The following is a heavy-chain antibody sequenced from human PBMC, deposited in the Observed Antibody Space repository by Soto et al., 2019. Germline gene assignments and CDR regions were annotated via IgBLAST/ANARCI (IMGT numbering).Heavy chain of an antibody. CDR1: GGSFSGYY. V-gene: IGHV4-34*01. Sequence: QVQLQQWGAGLLKPSETLSLTCAVYGGSFSGYYWSWIRQPPGKGLEWIGEINHSGSTNYNPSLTSRVTISVDTSKNQFSLKLSSVTAADTAVYYCASRRFVVVPAAIRGAFDIWGQGTMVTVSS. D-gene: IGHD2-2*01. J-gene: IGHJ3*02. CDR3: ASRRFVVVPAAIRGAFDI. CDR2: INHSGST.